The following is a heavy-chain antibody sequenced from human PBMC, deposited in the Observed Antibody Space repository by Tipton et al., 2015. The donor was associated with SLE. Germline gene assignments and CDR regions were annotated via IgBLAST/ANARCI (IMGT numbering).Heavy chain of an antibody. CDR3: AILDTTPSSF. J-gene: IGHJ4*02. V-gene: IGHV3-53*05. CDR2: IHFGGST. CDR1: GFTFSNYA. Sequence: SLRLSCTASGFTFSNYAMIWVRQAPGKGLEWVSVIHFGGSTFYVASVKGRFTISRDISKNTLYLQMDNLGTEDTALYYCAILDTTPSSFWGQGTLVTVSS. D-gene: IGHD1-1*01.